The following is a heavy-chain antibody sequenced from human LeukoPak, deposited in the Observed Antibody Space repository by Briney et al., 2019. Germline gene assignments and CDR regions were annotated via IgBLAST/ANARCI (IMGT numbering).Heavy chain of an antibody. J-gene: IGHJ5*02. V-gene: IGHV4-61*01. CDR2: IYYSGST. CDR3: ARDPRIAAAGTFWFDP. CDR1: GGSVSSGSYY. D-gene: IGHD6-13*01. Sequence: SETLSLTCTVSGGSVSSGSYYWSWLRQPPGQGLEWIVYIYYSGSTNYNPSLKSRVTISVYTSKNQFSLKLSSVTAADTAVYYCARDPRIAAAGTFWFDPWGQGTLVTVSS.